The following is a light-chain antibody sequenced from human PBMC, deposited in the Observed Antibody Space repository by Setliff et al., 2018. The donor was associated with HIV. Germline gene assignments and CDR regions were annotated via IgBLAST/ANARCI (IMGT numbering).Light chain of an antibody. CDR3: SSYRSNNPYV. CDR2: EVS. J-gene: IGLJ1*01. CDR1: NSDVGGCNY. V-gene: IGLV2-14*01. Sequence: QSVLTQPASVSGSPGQSITISCTGTNSDVGGCNYVSWYQQYPGKAPKLMIYEVSNRPSGVSNRFSGSKSGSTASLTISGLQAEDEAEYYCSSYRSNNPYVFGTGTRSPS.